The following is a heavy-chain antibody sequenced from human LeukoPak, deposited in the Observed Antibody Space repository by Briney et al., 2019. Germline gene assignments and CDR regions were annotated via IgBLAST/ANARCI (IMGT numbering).Heavy chain of an antibody. V-gene: IGHV4-39*01. CDR3: ARHRGCSGGSCYFNWFDP. CDR2: IYYTGNT. J-gene: IGHJ5*02. CDR1: GDSISTSKSY. D-gene: IGHD2-15*01. Sequence: SETLSLTCTVSGDSISTSKSYWGWIRQPPLKGLEWIGSIYYTGNTYYNASLKSRVTISVGTSKNQFSLSLTSVTAADTAVYYCARHRGCSGGSCYFNWFDPWGQGTLVTVSS.